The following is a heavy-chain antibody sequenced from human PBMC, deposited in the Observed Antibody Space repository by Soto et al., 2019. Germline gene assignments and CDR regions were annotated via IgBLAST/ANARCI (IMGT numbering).Heavy chain of an antibody. CDR3: ATSYGSGSAHFDS. D-gene: IGHD3-10*01. V-gene: IGHV1-69*02. Sequence: QVQLVQSGTEVTKPGSSVTVSCTASGDIFSRSTLSWVRQAPGQRLEWMGRIIPMLGMSNSALKFQGRLTLRADXXTNKVYMHLNSLRSDDTAVYYCATSYGSGSAHFDSWGQGTLVTVSS. J-gene: IGHJ4*02. CDR1: GDIFSRST. CDR2: IIPMLGMS.